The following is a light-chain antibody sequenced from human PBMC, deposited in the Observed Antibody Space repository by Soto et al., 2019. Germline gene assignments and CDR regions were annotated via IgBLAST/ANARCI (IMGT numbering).Light chain of an antibody. V-gene: IGKV1-5*03. CDR2: KAS. CDR3: QQYKASWT. CDR1: QSISTW. J-gene: IGKJ1*01. Sequence: DIQMTQSPTTLSASVGDRVTITCRASQSISTWLAWYQQKPGKAPELLIYKASTLEGGVSSRFSGSGSGTEFTLTISSLQPDDFATYYCQQYKASWTFGQGTKVEIK.